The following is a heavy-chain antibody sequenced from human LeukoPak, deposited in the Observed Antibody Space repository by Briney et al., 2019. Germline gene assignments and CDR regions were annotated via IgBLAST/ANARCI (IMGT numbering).Heavy chain of an antibody. V-gene: IGHV4-39*01. J-gene: IGHJ3*02. D-gene: IGHD5-12*01. Sequence: PSETLSLTCTVSGGSISSSSYYWGWIRQPPGKGLEWIGSIYYSGSTYHNPSLKSRVTISVDTSKNQFSLKLSSVTAADTAVYYCARGPYDAFDIWGQGTMVTVSS. CDR2: IYYSGST. CDR1: GGSISSSSYY. CDR3: ARGPYDAFDI.